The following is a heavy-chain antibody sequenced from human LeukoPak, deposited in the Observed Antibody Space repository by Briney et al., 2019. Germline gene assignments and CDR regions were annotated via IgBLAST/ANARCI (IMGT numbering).Heavy chain of an antibody. CDR3: AKDRGGGYYDSSGYPFDY. CDR2: ISGSGGST. J-gene: IGHJ4*02. V-gene: IGHV3-23*01. Sequence: GGSLRLSCAASGFTFSSYAMSWVRQAPGKGLEWVSAISGSGGSTYYADSVKGRFTISRDNSKSTLYLQMNSLRAEDTAVYYCAKDRGGGYYDSSGYPFDYWGQGTLVTVSS. CDR1: GFTFSSYA. D-gene: IGHD3-22*01.